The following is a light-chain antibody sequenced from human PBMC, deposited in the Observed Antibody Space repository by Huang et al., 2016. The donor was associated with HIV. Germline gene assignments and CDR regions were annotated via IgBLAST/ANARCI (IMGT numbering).Light chain of an antibody. CDR3: QQSRSLPRT. J-gene: IGKJ4*01. CDR1: ENIVYS. Sequence: DIQLTQSPSSLSASVGDGITITCWASENIVYSLSWFRQRPGHAPKALIYAASRLHAGVPSKFSATGSGTNFTLSIDGLGPEDFATYYCQQSRSLPRTYGGGTKVDI. CDR2: AAS. V-gene: IGKV1-39*01.